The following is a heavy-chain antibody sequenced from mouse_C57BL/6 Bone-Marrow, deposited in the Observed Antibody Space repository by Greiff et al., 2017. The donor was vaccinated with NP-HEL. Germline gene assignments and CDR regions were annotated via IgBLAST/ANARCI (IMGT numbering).Heavy chain of an antibody. D-gene: IGHD2-3*01. CDR1: GYAFSSSG. CDR3: SRGNVYYPLDYAMDY. V-gene: IGHV1-82*01. J-gene: IGHJ4*01. Sequence: VQLQQSGPELVKPGASVKISCKASGYAFSSSGMNWVKQRPGKGLEWIGRIYPGDGDTNYNGKFKGKATLTADKSSSTAYMQLSSLTSEDSAVYFCSRGNVYYPLDYAMDYWGQGTSVTVSS. CDR2: IYPGDGDT.